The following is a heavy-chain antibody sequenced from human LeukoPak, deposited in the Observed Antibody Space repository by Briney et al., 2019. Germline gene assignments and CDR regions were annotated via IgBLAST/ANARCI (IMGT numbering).Heavy chain of an antibody. CDR2: IYYSGST. D-gene: IGHD3-10*01. J-gene: IGHJ6*02. Sequence: SETLSLTCTVSGGSISSGGYYWGWIRQHPGKGLEWIGYIYYSGSTCYNPSPKSRVTISVDTSKNQFSLRLSSVTAADTAGYYCARDYYGSGSPKTNYGMDVWGQGTTVTVS. V-gene: IGHV4-31*03. CDR1: GGSISSGGYY. CDR3: ARDYYGSGSPKTNYGMDV.